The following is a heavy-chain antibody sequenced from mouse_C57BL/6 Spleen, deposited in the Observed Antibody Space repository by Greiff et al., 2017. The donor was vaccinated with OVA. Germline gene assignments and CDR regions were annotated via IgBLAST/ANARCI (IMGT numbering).Heavy chain of an antibody. D-gene: IGHD4-1*01. Sequence: VQLQQSGAELAKPGASVKLSCKASGYTFTSYWMHWVKQRPGQGLEWIGSINPSSGYTKYTQKFKDKATLTVDTSSSTAYMQLSRQTEDDSAVYYCASQEETLGRGYAMDYWGQGTSVTVSS. CDR1: GYTFTSYW. V-gene: IGHV1-7*01. J-gene: IGHJ4*01. CDR2: INPSSGYT. CDR3: ASQEETLGRGYAMDY.